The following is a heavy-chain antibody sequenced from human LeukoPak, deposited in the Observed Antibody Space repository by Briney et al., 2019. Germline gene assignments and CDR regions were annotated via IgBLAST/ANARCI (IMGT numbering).Heavy chain of an antibody. CDR3: TGARQATGDFDY. D-gene: IGHD5-12*01. V-gene: IGHV3-21*01. CDR2: ISSSSSYI. Sequence: PGGSLRLSCAASGFTFSSYSMNWVRQAPGKGLEWVSSISSSSSYIYYADSVKGRFTISRDNAKKSLYLQMNSLRAEDTAVYYCTGARQATGDFDYWGQGTLVTVSS. J-gene: IGHJ4*02. CDR1: GFTFSSYS.